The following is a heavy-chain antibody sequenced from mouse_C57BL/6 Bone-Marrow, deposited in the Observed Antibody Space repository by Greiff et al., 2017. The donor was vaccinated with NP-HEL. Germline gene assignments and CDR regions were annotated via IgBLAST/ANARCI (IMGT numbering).Heavy chain of an antibody. D-gene: IGHD1-1*01. CDR2: IHPNSGST. V-gene: IGHV1-64*01. J-gene: IGHJ1*03. CDR1: GYTFTSYW. Sequence: QVQLQQPGAELVKPGASVELSCKASGYTFTSYWMHWVKQRPGQGLEWIGMIHPNSGSTNYNEKFKSKATLTVDKSSSTAYMQLSSLTSEDSAVYYCARFITTVVATRYFDVWGTGTTVTVSS. CDR3: ARFITTVVATRYFDV.